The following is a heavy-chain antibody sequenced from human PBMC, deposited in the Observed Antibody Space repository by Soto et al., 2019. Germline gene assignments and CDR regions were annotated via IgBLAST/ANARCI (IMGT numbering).Heavy chain of an antibody. J-gene: IGHJ4*02. V-gene: IGHV4-34*01. CDR2: INHSGST. D-gene: IGHD3-22*01. Sequence: QVQLQQWGAGLLKPSETLSLTCAVYGGSFSGYYWSWIRQPPGKGLEWIGEINHSGSTNYNPSLKSRVTISVDTAKNQFSLKLSSVTAADTAVYYCARGQIGYYDSSGYFDYWGQGILVTDSS. CDR3: ARGQIGYYDSSGYFDY. CDR1: GGSFSGYY.